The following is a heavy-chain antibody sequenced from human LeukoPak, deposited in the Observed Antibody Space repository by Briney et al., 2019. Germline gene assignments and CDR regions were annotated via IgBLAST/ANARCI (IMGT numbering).Heavy chain of an antibody. V-gene: IGHV3-74*01. CDR3: VSSNYGSSPFDY. CDR2: ISSDGSNT. D-gene: IGHD4-11*01. Sequence: PGGSLRLSCAASGFTFSRYWMHWVRQAPGKGLAWVSRISSDGSNTNYADSVKGRFTISRDNAKNTLYLQMDSLTAEDTAVYYCVSSNYGSSPFDYWGQGTLVTVSS. CDR1: GFTFSRYW. J-gene: IGHJ4*02.